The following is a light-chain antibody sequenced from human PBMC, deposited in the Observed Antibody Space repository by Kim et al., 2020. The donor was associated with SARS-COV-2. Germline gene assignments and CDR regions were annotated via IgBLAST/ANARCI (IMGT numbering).Light chain of an antibody. CDR3: QQSYSTLGYS. J-gene: IGKJ2*03. CDR2: AAS. V-gene: IGKV1-39*01. Sequence: ASIVDRVTITCRASQSISSYLNWYQQKPGKAPKLLIYAASSLQSGVPSRFSGSGSGTDFTLTISSLQPEDFATYYCQQSYSTLGYSFGQGTKLEI. CDR1: QSISSY.